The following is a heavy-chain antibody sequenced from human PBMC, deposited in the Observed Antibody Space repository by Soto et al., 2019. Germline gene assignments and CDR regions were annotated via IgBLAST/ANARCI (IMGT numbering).Heavy chain of an antibody. J-gene: IGHJ4*02. CDR2: IYHSGST. V-gene: IGHV4-30-2*01. Sequence: TLSLTCAVSGGSISSGGYSWSWIRQPPGKGLEWIGYIYHSGSTYYNPSLKSRVTISVDRSKNQFSLKLSSVTAADTAVYYCARGRSLIYYDSSGYYPYYFDYWGQGTLVTVSS. CDR1: GGSISSGGYS. CDR3: ARGRSLIYYDSSGYYPYYFDY. D-gene: IGHD3-22*01.